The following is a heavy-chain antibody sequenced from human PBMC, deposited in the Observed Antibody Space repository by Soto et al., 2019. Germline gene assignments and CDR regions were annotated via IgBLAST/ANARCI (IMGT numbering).Heavy chain of an antibody. CDR1: GYTFSDYY. CDR3: ASHYDLWTGYLSPVDY. J-gene: IGHJ4*02. Sequence: QVQLVESGGDLVKPGGSLRLSCAASGYTFSDYYLSWIRQAPGKGLEWISYIDTSSTKIYYADSVRGRFTISRDNGKNTLLLKMNNLRVEDTAVYFCASHYDLWTGYLSPVDYWGRGTLVTVSS. D-gene: IGHD3-3*01. V-gene: IGHV3-11*01. CDR2: IDTSSTKI.